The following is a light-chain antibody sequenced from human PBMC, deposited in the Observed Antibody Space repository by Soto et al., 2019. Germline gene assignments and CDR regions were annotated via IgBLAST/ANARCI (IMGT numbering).Light chain of an antibody. Sequence: DIVMTQSPDSLAVSLGERATINCKSSQSVFYSSNNKNSLAWYQQKPGQPPKLLIYWASTRESGVPDRFSCSGSGTDFTLTISSLQAEDVAVYYCQQYYSTPLTFGGGTKVEIK. CDR2: WAS. CDR1: QSVFYSSNNKNS. J-gene: IGKJ4*01. CDR3: QQYYSTPLT. V-gene: IGKV4-1*01.